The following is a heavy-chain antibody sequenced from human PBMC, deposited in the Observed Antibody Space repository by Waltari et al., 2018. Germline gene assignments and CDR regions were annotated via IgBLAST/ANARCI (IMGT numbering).Heavy chain of an antibody. J-gene: IGHJ4*02. Sequence: QVQLQESGPGLVKPSGTLSLTCAVSGGSISSSNWWSWVRQPPGKGLEWIGEIYHRGSTNYNTSLQSRVPISVDKSKNQFSLKLSSVTAADTAVYYCARYSSVKPAGFYWGQGTLVTVSS. D-gene: IGHD6-19*01. V-gene: IGHV4-4*02. CDR1: GGSISSSNW. CDR3: ARYSSVKPAGFY. CDR2: IYHRGST.